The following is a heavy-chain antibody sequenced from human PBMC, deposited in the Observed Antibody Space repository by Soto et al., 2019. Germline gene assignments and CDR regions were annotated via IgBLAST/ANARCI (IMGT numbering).Heavy chain of an antibody. D-gene: IGHD3-16*01. J-gene: IGHJ4*02. V-gene: IGHV3-23*01. CDR1: GFTFSSNS. CDR3: VMRAGDY. Sequence: EVQLMESGGGVARPGGSLRLSCATSGFTFSSNSMNWVRQVPGKRLEWVSRIGAGDDTTYYTDSVAGRFTISRDDSKGTLYLQMNSLKVEDTAIYFCVMRAGDYWGQGTLVTVSS. CDR2: IGAGDDTT.